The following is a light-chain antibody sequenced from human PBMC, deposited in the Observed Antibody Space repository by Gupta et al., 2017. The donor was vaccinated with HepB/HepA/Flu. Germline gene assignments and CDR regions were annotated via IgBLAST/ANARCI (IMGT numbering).Light chain of an antibody. CDR2: DAS. CDR1: QSVGTY. V-gene: IGKV3-20*01. J-gene: IGKJ3*01. CDR3: QQDGRCIF. Sequence: EIVLTQSPGTLSLSPGERATLSCRASQSVGTYLAWYQQKPGQAPRLLIFDASSRIIGSPDRFLGRGSVKDFTLTSSRREHEDFAVYYLQQDGRCIFFGPGTKLNIK.